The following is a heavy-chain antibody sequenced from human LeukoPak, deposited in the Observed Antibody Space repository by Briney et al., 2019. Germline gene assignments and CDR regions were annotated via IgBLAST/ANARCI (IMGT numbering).Heavy chain of an antibody. Sequence: SETLSLTCTVSGGSISSYYWSWIRQPPGKGLEWIGYIYYSGSTNYNPSLKSRVTISVDTSKNQFSLKLSSVTAADTAVYYCARDRLGGGLYYYGMDVWGQGTTVTVSS. V-gene: IGHV4-59*01. D-gene: IGHD3-16*01. CDR2: IYYSGST. J-gene: IGHJ6*02. CDR3: ARDRLGGGLYYYGMDV. CDR1: GGSISSYY.